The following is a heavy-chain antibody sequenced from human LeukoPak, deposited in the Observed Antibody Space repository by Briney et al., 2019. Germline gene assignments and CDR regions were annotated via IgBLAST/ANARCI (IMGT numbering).Heavy chain of an antibody. CDR1: GFTFSSYE. Sequence: PGGSLRLSCAASGFTFSSYEMNWVRQAPGKGLEWVANIKQDGSEKYYVDSVKGRFTISRDNAKNSLYLQMNSLRAEDTAVYYCARGRNPTTVTDYYYYYMDVWGKGTTVTISS. V-gene: IGHV3-7*01. CDR3: ARGRNPTTVTDYYYYYMDV. D-gene: IGHD4-17*01. CDR2: IKQDGSEK. J-gene: IGHJ6*03.